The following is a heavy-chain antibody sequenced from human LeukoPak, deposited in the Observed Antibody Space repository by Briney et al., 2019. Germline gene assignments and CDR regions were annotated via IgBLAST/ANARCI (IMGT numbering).Heavy chain of an antibody. Sequence: GGSLRLSCTASGFTFSNYGLHWVRQAPGKGLEWMALIWYDGSKRYYADSVQGRFTISRDDSKNTLFLQMNSLRAEDTAVYYCARDLGNFGSGTSYYDYWGQGTLVTVSS. D-gene: IGHD3-10*01. CDR3: ARDLGNFGSGTSYYDY. CDR2: IWYDGSKR. V-gene: IGHV3-33*01. J-gene: IGHJ4*02. CDR1: GFTFSNYG.